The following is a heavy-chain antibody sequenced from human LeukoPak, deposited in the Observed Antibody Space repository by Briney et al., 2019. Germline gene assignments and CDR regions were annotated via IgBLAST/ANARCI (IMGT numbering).Heavy chain of an antibody. V-gene: IGHV3-33*08. J-gene: IGHJ6*02. CDR3: ARDPHPTAPDYYYYGMDV. CDR2: IWYDGSNK. CDR1: GFMFSSNW. Sequence: GGSLRLSCAASGFMFSSNWMSWVRLAPGKGLEWVAVIWYDGSNKYYADSVKGRFTISRDNSKNTLYLQMNSLRAEDTAVYYCARDPHPTAPDYYYYGMDVWGQGTTVTVSS. D-gene: IGHD2-2*01.